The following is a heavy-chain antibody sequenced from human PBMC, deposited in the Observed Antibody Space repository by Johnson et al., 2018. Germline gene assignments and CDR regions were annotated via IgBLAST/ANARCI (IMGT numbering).Heavy chain of an antibody. D-gene: IGHD6-19*01. CDR2: VYYSGKT. J-gene: IGHJ6*03. Sequence: QVQLQESGPALVKPSETLSLTCTVSGGSISNSRFFWGWIRQPPGTGLEWLGTVYYSGKTYDNPSLKRRFTISVDTAKNQFSLKLSAVTAADTAVYYCAREEWLQNHHYYMDVWGKGATVTVSS. CDR1: GGSISNSRFF. CDR3: AREEWLQNHHYYMDV. V-gene: IGHV4-39*07.